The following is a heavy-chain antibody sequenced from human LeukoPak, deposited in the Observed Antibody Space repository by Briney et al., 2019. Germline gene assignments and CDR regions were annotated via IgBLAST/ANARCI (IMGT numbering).Heavy chain of an antibody. CDR2: ISGSGGST. J-gene: IGHJ4*02. D-gene: IGHD3-22*01. CDR3: AKRKDPYYYDSSGYFFDY. V-gene: IGHV3-23*01. CDR1: GFTFSSYA. Sequence: GGSLRLSCAASGFTFSSYAMSWVRQAPGKGLEWVSAISGSGGSTYYADSVKGRFTISRDNSKNTLYLQMNSLRAEDTAVYYCAKRKDPYYYDSSGYFFDYWGQGTLVTVSS.